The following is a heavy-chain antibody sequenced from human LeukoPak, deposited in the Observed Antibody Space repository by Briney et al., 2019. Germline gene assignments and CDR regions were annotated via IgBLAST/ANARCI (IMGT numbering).Heavy chain of an antibody. CDR1: GYTFTSYY. J-gene: IGHJ5*02. D-gene: IGHD1-26*01. CDR3: ARDRGSGSYYRRFWFDP. V-gene: IGHV1-46*01. CDR2: MNPSGRST. Sequence: GASVKVSCKASGYTFTSYYMHWVRQAPGQVLELMGIMNPSGRSTSYAQKFQGRVTMTPDTSTGTVYMELSSLRSEDTAVYYCARDRGSGSYYRRFWFDPWGQGTLVTVSS.